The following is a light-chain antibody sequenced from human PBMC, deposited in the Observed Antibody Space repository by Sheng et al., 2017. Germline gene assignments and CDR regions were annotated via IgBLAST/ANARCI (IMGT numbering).Light chain of an antibody. Sequence: QLVLTQSPSASASLGASVKLTCTLSSGHSTYVIAWHQQQPEKGPRYLMKLHSDGTHNKGDGIPDRFSASSSGAERYLTISSLQSEDEADYYCQTWGTGIQVFGGGTQLTVL. V-gene: IGLV4-69*01. CDR1: SGHSTYV. CDR3: QTWGTGIQV. J-gene: IGLJ3*02. CDR2: LHSDGTH.